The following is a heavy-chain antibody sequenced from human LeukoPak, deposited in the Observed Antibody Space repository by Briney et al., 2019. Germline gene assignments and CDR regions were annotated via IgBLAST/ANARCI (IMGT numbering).Heavy chain of an antibody. J-gene: IGHJ4*02. D-gene: IGHD6-6*01. Sequence: GGSLRLSCAASGFTFSTYSMNWVRQAPGKGLEWVSSITSSNNYIFYADSVKGRFTISRHNAKNLLYLQMESLRAEDTAVYYCARKLISSSSVLLPDYWGQGTLVTVSS. V-gene: IGHV3-21*06. CDR3: ARKLISSSSVLLPDY. CDR1: GFTFSTYS. CDR2: ITSSNNYI.